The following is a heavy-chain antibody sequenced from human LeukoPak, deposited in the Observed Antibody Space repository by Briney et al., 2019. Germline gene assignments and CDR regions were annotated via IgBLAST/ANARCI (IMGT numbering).Heavy chain of an antibody. CDR3: AGRGHSDPRD. V-gene: IGHV4-4*09. J-gene: IGHJ1*01. D-gene: IGHD2-21*02. CDR1: GDSVSSGY. CDR2: IYDNGVT. Sequence: SETLSLSCNVSGDSVSSGYWTCIRQSPAKGLEWIGFIYDNGVTDYNPSLKSRLIISLDTSKNQFSLNLRSVSAADSAIDYCAGRGHSDPRDWGQGILVTVSS.